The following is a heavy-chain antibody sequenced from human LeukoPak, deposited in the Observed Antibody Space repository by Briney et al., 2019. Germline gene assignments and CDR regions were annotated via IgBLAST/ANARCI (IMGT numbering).Heavy chain of an antibody. D-gene: IGHD5-12*01. V-gene: IGHV3-7*01. CDR3: VRDGGVSGYDLLDY. Sequence: GGSLRLSCAASGFTFSSYWMSWVRQAPGKGLEWVAHINQDGSKEHYMDSVKARFTISRDNAKNSLSLQMNSLRAEDTAVYYCVRDGGVSGYDLLDYWGQGTLVTVSS. J-gene: IGHJ4*02. CDR2: INQDGSKE. CDR1: GFTFSSYW.